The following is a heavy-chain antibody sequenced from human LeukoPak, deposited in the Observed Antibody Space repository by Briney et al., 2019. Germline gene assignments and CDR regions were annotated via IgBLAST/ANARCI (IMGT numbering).Heavy chain of an antibody. CDR2: LSSSGGNT. V-gene: IGHV3-23*01. CDR3: AKVNHDDGGNSYFDY. D-gene: IGHD4-23*01. CDR1: GFTFSSYG. J-gene: IGHJ4*02. Sequence: PGGSLRLSCAASGFTFSSYGMSWVRQAPGKGLEWVSTLSSSGGNTFYAVSVKGRFTISRDNSKNTLFLQMNSLRAEDTAVYYCAKVNHDDGGNSYFDYWGQGTLVTVSS.